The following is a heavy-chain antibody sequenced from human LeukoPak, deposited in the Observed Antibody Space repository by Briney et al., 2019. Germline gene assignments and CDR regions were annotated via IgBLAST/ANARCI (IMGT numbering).Heavy chain of an antibody. CDR1: GFTFSSYA. J-gene: IGHJ3*02. D-gene: IGHD6-13*01. CDR3: AKDLTFIAAAGVLSAFDI. CDR2: ISGSGGST. Sequence: GGSLRLSCAASGFTFSSYAMSWVRQAPGKGLEWVSAISGSGGSTYYADSVKGRFTISRDNSKNTLYLQMNSLRAEDTAVYYCAKDLTFIAAAGVLSAFDIWGQGTMVTVSS. V-gene: IGHV3-23*01.